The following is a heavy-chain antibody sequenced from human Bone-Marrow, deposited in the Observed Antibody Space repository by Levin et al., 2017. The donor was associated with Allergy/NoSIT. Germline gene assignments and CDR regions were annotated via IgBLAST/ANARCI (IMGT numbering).Heavy chain of an antibody. CDR2: INPSGGTN. V-gene: IGHV1-46*01. J-gene: IGHJ4*02. Sequence: ASVKVSCKASGYTFTTYYLHWVRQAPGQGLEWMGVINPSGGTNNYAQKFQGRVTMTRDTSTSTVYMELSSLTSEDTAVYFCARYREGLAVAGREWFDYWGQGTLVTVSS. CDR1: GYTFTTYY. CDR3: ARYREGLAVAGREWFDY. D-gene: IGHD6-19*01.